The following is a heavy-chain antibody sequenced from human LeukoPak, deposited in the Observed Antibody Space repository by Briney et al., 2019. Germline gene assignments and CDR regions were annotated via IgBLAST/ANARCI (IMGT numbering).Heavy chain of an antibody. D-gene: IGHD3-22*01. CDR1: GFTFSSYS. J-gene: IGHJ3*02. V-gene: IGHV3-48*01. CDR3: AKDMFRGYYYDSSGYHDAFDI. CDR2: ISSSSSPM. Sequence: GGSLRLSCAAFGFTFSSYSMNWVRQAPGKGLEWVSYISSSSSPMYYADSVKGRFTISRDNAKNSLYLQMNSLRAEDTAVYYCAKDMFRGYYYDSSGYHDAFDIWGQGTMVTVSS.